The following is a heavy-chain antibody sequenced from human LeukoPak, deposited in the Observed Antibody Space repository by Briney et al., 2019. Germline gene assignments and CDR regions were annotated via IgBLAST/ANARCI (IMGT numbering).Heavy chain of an antibody. V-gene: IGHV1-2*02. CDR1: GYTFTGYY. J-gene: IGHJ4*02. CDR2: IYPNSGAT. CDR3: GTLLSNGPFDY. Sequence: ASVKVSCKASGYTFTGYYMHWVPQAPGQGLEWMGWIYPNSGATKYAQKFQGRVTMTRDTSISTAYMELSGLRSDDTAVYYCGTLLSNGPFDYWGQGSLVTVSS.